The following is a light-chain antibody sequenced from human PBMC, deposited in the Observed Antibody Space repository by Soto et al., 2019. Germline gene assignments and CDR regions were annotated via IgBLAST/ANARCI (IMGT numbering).Light chain of an antibody. Sequence: EIVLTQSPATLSLSPGERDTLSCRASPSVTNYLAWYQQKPGQPPRLLIYGAFNRAAGIPARFSGSGSGTDFPLTISSMEPEDSAVYYCQQRNIWPSVTFGQGTRLEIK. CDR2: GAF. CDR1: PSVTNY. CDR3: QQRNIWPSVT. V-gene: IGKV3-11*01. J-gene: IGKJ5*01.